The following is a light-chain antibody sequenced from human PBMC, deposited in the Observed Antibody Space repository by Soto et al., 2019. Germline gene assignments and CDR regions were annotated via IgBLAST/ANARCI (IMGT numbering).Light chain of an antibody. CDR1: SSDVGAYNY. Sequence: QSALTQPPSASGSPGQSVTISCTGSSSDVGAYNYVSWYQQHPGKAPKLMIYEVSKLPSGVPDRFSGSKSGNTASLPVSGLQAEVEADYYCYSDADNKEVFGGGTKLTVL. J-gene: IGLJ2*01. V-gene: IGLV2-8*01. CDR3: YSDADNKEV. CDR2: EVS.